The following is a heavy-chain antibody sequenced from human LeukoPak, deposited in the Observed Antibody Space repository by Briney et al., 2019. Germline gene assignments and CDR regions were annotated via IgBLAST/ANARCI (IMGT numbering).Heavy chain of an antibody. D-gene: IGHD3-10*01. J-gene: IGHJ4*02. Sequence: SETLSLTCTVSGGSISSYYWSWIRQPPGKGLEWIGYIYYSGSTNYNPSLKSRVTISVDTSKNQFSLKLSSVTAADTAVYYCARGGSLYGSGSIDYWGQGTLVTVSS. CDR2: IYYSGST. V-gene: IGHV4-59*01. CDR3: ARGGSLYGSGSIDY. CDR1: GGSISSYY.